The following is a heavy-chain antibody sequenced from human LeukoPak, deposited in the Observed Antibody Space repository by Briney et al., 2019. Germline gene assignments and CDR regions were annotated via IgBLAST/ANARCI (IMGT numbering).Heavy chain of an antibody. CDR3: ARGWAYDILTGPFDY. CDR2: ISSSGGTI. CDR1: GFTFSSYE. V-gene: IGHV3-48*03. J-gene: IGHJ4*02. Sequence: GGSLRLSCAASGFTFSSYEMNWVRQAPGKGLEWVSYISSSGGTIYYADSVKGRFTISRDNAKNSLYLQMNSLRAEDTAVYYCARGWAYDILTGPFDYWGQGTLVTVSS. D-gene: IGHD3-9*01.